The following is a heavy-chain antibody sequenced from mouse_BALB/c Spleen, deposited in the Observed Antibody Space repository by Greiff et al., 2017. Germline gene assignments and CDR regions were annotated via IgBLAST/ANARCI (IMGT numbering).Heavy chain of an antibody. CDR3: ARGHYDGYYDWYFDV. Sequence: EVQLVESGGGLVKPGGSLKLSCAASGFTFSSYAMSWVRQTPEKRLEWVASISSGGSTYYPDSVKGRFTISRDNARNILYLQMSSLRSEDTAMYYCARGHYDGYYDWYFDVWGAGTTVTVSS. J-gene: IGHJ1*01. CDR2: ISSGGST. V-gene: IGHV5-6-5*01. CDR1: GFTFSSYA. D-gene: IGHD2-3*01.